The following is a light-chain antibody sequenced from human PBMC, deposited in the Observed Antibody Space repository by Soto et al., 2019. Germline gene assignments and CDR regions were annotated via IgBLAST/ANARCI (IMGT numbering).Light chain of an antibody. J-gene: IGLJ3*02. CDR2: LDRSGSY. CDR3: ETWYSNTHKV. V-gene: IGLV4-60*02. CDR1: SGHNTYI. Sequence: QLVLTQSSSASASLGSSVKLTCILSSGHNTYIIAWHQQQPGKAPRFLMTLDRSGSYNRGSGVPERFSGSSSGADRYLTISNLQFEYEGDYYCETWYSNTHKVFGGGTKLTVL.